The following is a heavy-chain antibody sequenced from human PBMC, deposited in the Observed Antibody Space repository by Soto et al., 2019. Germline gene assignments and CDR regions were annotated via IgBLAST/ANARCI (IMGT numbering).Heavy chain of an antibody. V-gene: IGHV1-18*01. D-gene: IGHD6-13*01. J-gene: IGHJ4*02. CDR2: ISAYNGNT. Sequence: ASVKVSCKASGYTFTSYGISWVRQAPGQGLEWMGWISAYNGNTNYAQKLQGRVTITTDTSTSTAYMELRRLRSDDTAVYYCARASQLRYNSSWYSQFDYWGQGTLVTVSS. CDR1: GYTFTSYG. CDR3: ARASQLRYNSSWYSQFDY.